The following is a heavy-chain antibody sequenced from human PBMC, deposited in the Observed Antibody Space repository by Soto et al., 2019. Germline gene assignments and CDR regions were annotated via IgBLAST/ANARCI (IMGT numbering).Heavy chain of an antibody. CDR2: IYHSGSA. CDR3: AREGYYDFWSGSWFDP. V-gene: IGHV4-4*02. Sequence: PSETLSLTCAVSSGSISSSNWWSWVRQPPGKGLEWIGEIYHSGSANYNPSLKSRVTISVDKSKNQFSLKLSSVTAADTAVYYCAREGYYDFWSGSWFDPWGQGTLVTVSS. CDR1: SGSISSSNW. D-gene: IGHD3-3*01. J-gene: IGHJ5*02.